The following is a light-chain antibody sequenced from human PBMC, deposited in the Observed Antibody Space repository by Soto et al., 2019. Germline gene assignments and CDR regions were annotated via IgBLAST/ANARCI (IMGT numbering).Light chain of an antibody. CDR3: QQYNSYSLT. J-gene: IGKJ3*01. CDR1: QSISSW. CDR2: KAS. V-gene: IGKV1-5*03. Sequence: DIQMTQSPSTLSASVGDRVTITCRASQSISSWLAWYQQKPGKAPNLLIYKASSLESGVPSRFGGSGSGTEFTLTISSLQPDDFATYYCQQYNSYSLTFGPGTKVDIK.